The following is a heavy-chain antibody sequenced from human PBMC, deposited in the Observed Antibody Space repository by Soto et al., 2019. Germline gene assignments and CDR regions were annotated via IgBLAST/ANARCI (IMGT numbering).Heavy chain of an antibody. CDR1: GFTFINYA. Sequence: PGGSLRLSCAASGFTFINYAMSWVRQAPGEGLEWVSTISGNGANTHYAGSVKGRFSISRDNSKNTLYIQMNSLRAEDTAVYYCAKDYGSSRYFFDYWGQGALVTVSS. V-gene: IGHV3-23*01. CDR3: AKDYGSSRYFFDY. CDR2: ISGNGANT. J-gene: IGHJ4*02. D-gene: IGHD6-19*01.